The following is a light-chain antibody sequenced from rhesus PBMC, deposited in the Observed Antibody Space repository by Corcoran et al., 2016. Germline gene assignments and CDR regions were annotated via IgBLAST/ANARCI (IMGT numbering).Light chain of an antibody. V-gene: IGKV3-10*01. CDR3: YQHSSGYPDS. Sequence: QVILTQSPATLSLSPGERATLSCRASQSVSSYLAWYQQKPGQAPRLLIFGASSRATGIPDRFSGSGSGTDFTRTIRSLEAEDVGVYHCYQHSSGYPDSFGQGTKVEIK. J-gene: IGKJ2*01. CDR2: GAS. CDR1: QSVSSY.